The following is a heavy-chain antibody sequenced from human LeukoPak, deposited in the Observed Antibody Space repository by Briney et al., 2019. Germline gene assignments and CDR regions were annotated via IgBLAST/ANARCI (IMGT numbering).Heavy chain of an antibody. V-gene: IGHV3-9*01. CDR1: GFTFDDYA. Sequence: HPGGSLGLSCAASGFTFDDYAMHWVRQAPGKGLEWVSGISWNSGSIGYADSVKGRFTISRDNAKNSLYLQMNSLRAEDTAVYYCARDVTMVRGVIIYYYYYYMDVWGKGTTVTVSS. CDR2: ISWNSGSI. CDR3: ARDVTMVRGVIIYYYYYYMDV. D-gene: IGHD3-10*01. J-gene: IGHJ6*03.